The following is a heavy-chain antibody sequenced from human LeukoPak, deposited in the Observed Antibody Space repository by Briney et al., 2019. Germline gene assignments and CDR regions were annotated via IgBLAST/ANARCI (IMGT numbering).Heavy chain of an antibody. Sequence: EAGGSLRLSCAASGFTFSSYAMSWVRQAPVKGLEWVSAISGSGGSTYYADSVKGRFTISRDNSKNTLYLQMNSLRAEDTAVYYCAKYGPEIDDYGVYRFAFDIWGQGTMVTVSS. CDR1: GFTFSSYA. CDR2: ISGSGGST. V-gene: IGHV3-23*01. D-gene: IGHD4-17*01. CDR3: AKYGPEIDDYGVYRFAFDI. J-gene: IGHJ3*02.